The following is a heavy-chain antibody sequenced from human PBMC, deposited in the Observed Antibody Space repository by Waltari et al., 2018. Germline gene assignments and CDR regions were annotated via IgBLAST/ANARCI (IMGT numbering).Heavy chain of an antibody. CDR3: ARGGWGFYLDL. Sequence: DVQLMESGGGLVKPGGSLRLSCAASGFTFSSYKMNWVRQAPGKGLEWVSSISATGGYIHYADSVKGRFTISRDNAKNSLYLQMSSLRDEDTAVYYCARGGWGFYLDLWGQGALVTVSS. CDR1: GFTFSSYK. D-gene: IGHD7-27*01. J-gene: IGHJ5*02. V-gene: IGHV3-21*01. CDR2: ISATGGYI.